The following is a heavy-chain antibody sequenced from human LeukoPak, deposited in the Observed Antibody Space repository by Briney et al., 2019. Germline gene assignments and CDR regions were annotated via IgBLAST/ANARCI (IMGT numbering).Heavy chain of an antibody. V-gene: IGHV4-39*07. D-gene: IGHD3-10*01. CDR3: ASLAMVRGVIMAPFDY. CDR2: IYHSGST. Sequence: SETLSLTCTVSGGSISSSSYYWGWIRQPPGKGLEWIGSIYHSGSTYYNPSLKSRVTIPVDTSKNQFSLKLSSVTAADTAVYYCASLAMVRGVIMAPFDYWGQGTLVTVSS. J-gene: IGHJ4*02. CDR1: GGSISSSSYY.